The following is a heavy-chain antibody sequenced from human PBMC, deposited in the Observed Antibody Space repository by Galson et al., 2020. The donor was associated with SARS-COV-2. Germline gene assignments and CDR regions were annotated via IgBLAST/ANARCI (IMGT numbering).Heavy chain of an antibody. J-gene: IGHJ2*01. CDR1: GFTVSSNY. D-gene: IGHD6-25*01. Sequence: GGSLILSCAASGFTVSSNYMSWVRQAPGKGLEWVSVIYSGGSTYYADSVKGRFTISRDNSKNTLYLQMNSLRAEDTAVYYCAKAVGTAAVYYWYFDRWGRGTLVTVSS. V-gene: IGHV3-53*01. CDR3: AKAVGTAAVYYWYFDR. CDR2: IYSGGST.